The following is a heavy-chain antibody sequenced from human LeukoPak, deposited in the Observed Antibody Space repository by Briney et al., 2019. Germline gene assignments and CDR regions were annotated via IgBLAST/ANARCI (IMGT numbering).Heavy chain of an antibody. D-gene: IGHD4-11*01. CDR2: INSDESIT. CDR1: GFTFSSNW. CDR3: ARYSLGYSDY. J-gene: IGHJ4*02. Sequence: PGGSLRLSCAASGFTFSSNWMHWVRQAPGKGLVWVSTINSDESITRYADSVKGRFTISRDNAKNTVYLQMNSLRAEDTAVYCCARYSLGYSDYWGQGTLVTVSS. V-gene: IGHV3-74*01.